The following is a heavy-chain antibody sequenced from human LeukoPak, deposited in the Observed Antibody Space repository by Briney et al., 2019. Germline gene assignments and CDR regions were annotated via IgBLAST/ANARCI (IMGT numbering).Heavy chain of an antibody. CDR1: GYTVRKFG. Sequence: ASVKLCCKASGYTVRKFGTGWLGQAARQGGGGRGWMNIYNGTTNYAQKLQHRVTMTTATSTSTAYLELMSLRSDDTAVYYCARDDPNSGYDFDYWSQGTLVTLPS. CDR2: MNIYNGTT. CDR3: ARDDPNSGYDFDY. V-gene: IGHV1-18*01. D-gene: IGHD5-12*01. J-gene: IGHJ4*02.